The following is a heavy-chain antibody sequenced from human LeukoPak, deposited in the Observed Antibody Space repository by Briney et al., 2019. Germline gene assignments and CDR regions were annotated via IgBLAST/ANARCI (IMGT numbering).Heavy chain of an antibody. D-gene: IGHD5-18*01. V-gene: IGHV3-74*01. CDR1: GFTFSSYW. Sequence: GGSLRLSCKASGFTFSSYWMHWVRQIPGKGLAWVSRINGDGSDTNSADSVKGRFTISRDNAKNTLYLQMNSLRAEDTAVYYCVRGLGSGYSYAYGVYWGQGTLVTVST. CDR2: INGDGSDT. J-gene: IGHJ4*02. CDR3: VRGLGSGYSYAYGVY.